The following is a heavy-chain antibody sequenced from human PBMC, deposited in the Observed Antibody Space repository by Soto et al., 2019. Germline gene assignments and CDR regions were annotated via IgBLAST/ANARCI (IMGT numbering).Heavy chain of an antibody. J-gene: IGHJ4*02. V-gene: IGHV3-15*01. CDR1: GFTFSTAW. CDR3: TLTPFKPTAISERSSDY. CDR2: IKTKTDAGTT. D-gene: IGHD2-15*01. Sequence: GRSLRLSCAASGFTFSTAWMSWVRQAPGKGREWDGRIKTKTDAGTTDSAAPAKGRFTISRDASNNTLYLHMNSLKTEDTAVYDSTLTPFKPTAISERSSDYLSQGTLISVS.